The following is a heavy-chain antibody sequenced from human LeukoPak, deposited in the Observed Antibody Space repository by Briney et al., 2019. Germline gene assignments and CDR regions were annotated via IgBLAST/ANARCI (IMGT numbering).Heavy chain of an antibody. CDR2: LFRGDNT. D-gene: IGHD2/OR15-2a*01. V-gene: IGHV4-61*01. CDR1: GDSVSSNSYY. J-gene: IGHJ3*01. CDR3: ARGRKDAVVIVPATGIGFHV. Sequence: SGTLSLTCSVSGDSVSSNSYYWTWIRQPPGKGLEWIGYLFRGDNTDYNPSLQSRVAMSADRSKNQISLKLTSVTAADTAVYFCARGRKDAVVIVPATGIGFHVWGQGTKATVSS.